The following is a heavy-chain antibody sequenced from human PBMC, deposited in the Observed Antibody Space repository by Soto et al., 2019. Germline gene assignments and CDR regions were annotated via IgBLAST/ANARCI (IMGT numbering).Heavy chain of an antibody. J-gene: IGHJ4*02. D-gene: IGHD2-15*01. Sequence: GGSLRLSCAASGFTFSSYAMSWVRQAPGKGLEWVSAISGSGGSTYYADSVKGRFTISRDNSKNTLYLQMNSLRAEDTAVYYCAKALSDIVVVVAACYFDYWGQGTLVTVSS. CDR2: ISGSGGST. CDR3: AKALSDIVVVVAACYFDY. CDR1: GFTFSSYA. V-gene: IGHV3-23*01.